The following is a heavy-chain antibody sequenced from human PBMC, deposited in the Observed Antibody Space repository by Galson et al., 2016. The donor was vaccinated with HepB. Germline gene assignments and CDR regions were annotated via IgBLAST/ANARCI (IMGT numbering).Heavy chain of an antibody. V-gene: IGHV3-23*01. Sequence: SLRLSCAASGFTFSSYAMSWVRQAPGKGLEWVSSISGSGGSTYYADSVKGRFTISRDNSKNTLYLQMNSLRAEDTAVYYCAKSPDMITFGGIIVIPVHCFDPWGQGTLVTVSS. CDR3: AKSPDMITFGGIIVIPVHCFDP. D-gene: IGHD3-16*02. CDR1: GFTFSSYA. J-gene: IGHJ5*02. CDR2: ISGSGGST.